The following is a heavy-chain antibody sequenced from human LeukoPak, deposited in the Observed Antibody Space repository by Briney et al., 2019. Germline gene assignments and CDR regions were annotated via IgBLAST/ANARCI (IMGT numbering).Heavy chain of an antibody. CDR1: GGSFSGYY. D-gene: IGHD6-19*01. CDR3: ARLDSGWYWTSSVYYFDY. J-gene: IGHJ4*02. CDR2: INHSGST. Sequence: SETLSLTCAVYGGSFSGYYWSWIRQPPGKGLEWIGEINHSGSTNYNPSLKSRVTISVDTSKNQFSLKLSSATAADTAVYYCARLDSGWYWTSSVYYFDYWGQGTLVTVSS. V-gene: IGHV4-34*01.